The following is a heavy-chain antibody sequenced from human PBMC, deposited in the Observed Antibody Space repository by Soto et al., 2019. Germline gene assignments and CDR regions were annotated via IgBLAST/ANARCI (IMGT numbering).Heavy chain of an antibody. Sequence: QVHLVQSGPETRTPGASVKVSCKASGYTFIGYYIHWIRQAPGQGLEWMGYINPQTGAPTYAQKFKGTVTMTRDTTLRTAYIELKTLTSNDTAVYYCAKAREISSARLITWFDPWGQGTLVSVSS. J-gene: IGHJ5*02. V-gene: IGHV1-2*02. D-gene: IGHD2-2*01. CDR3: AKAREISSARLITWFDP. CDR2: INPQTGAP. CDR1: GYTFIGYY.